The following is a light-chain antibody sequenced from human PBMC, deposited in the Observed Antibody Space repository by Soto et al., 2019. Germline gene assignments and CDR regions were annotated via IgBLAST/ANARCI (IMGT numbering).Light chain of an antibody. J-gene: IGLJ3*02. Sequence: QAVVTQPASVSGSPGQSITISCIGTSSDVGNYNYVSWYQQHPGKAPKLMIYEVISRPSGVSNRFSGSKSGNTASLTISGLQTEDEADYYCSSFTTSSTWVFGGGTKVTVL. CDR2: EVI. CDR1: SSDVGNYNY. V-gene: IGLV2-14*01. CDR3: SSFTTSSTWV.